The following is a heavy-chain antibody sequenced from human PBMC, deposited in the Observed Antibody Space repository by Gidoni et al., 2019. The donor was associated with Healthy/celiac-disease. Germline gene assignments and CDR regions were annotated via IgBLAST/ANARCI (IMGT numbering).Heavy chain of an antibody. D-gene: IGHD3-22*01. CDR2: ISGDGGST. CDR3: AKDIRGHRRVILDY. J-gene: IGHJ4*02. CDR1: GFTFDDYA. V-gene: IGHV3-43*02. Sequence: EVQLVESGVGVVQPGGSLSLSCASSGFTFDDYAMHWVRQAPGKGLEWVSLISGDGGSTYYADSVKGRFTISRDNSKNSLYLQMNSLRTEDTALYYCAKDIRGHRRVILDYWGQGTLVTVSS.